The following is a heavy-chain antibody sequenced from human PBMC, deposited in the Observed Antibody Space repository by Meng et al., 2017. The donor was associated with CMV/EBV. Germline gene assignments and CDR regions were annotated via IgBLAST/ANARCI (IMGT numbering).Heavy chain of an antibody. Sequence: GESLKISCAASGFTFDDYAMHWVRQAPGKGLEWVSLISWDGGSTYYADSVKGRFTISRENAKNSLYLQMNSLRAGDTAVYYCARAPPTFPPSGLGMDVWGQGTTVTVSS. D-gene: IGHD3-10*01. CDR2: ISWDGGST. CDR3: ARAPPTFPPSGLGMDV. V-gene: IGHV3-43D*03. CDR1: GFTFDDYA. J-gene: IGHJ6*02.